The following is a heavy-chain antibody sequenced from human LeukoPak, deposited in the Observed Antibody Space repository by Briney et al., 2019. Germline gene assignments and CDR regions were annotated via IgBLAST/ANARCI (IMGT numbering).Heavy chain of an antibody. Sequence: PSQTLSLTCTVSGGSISSGSYYWSWIRQPAGKGLEWIGRIYTSGRTNYNPSLKSRVTISVDTSKNQFSLKLSSVTAADTAVYYCARDEPGGSWCWFDPWGQGTLVTVSS. CDR2: IYTSGRT. D-gene: IGHD6-13*01. V-gene: IGHV4-61*02. CDR1: GGSISSGSYY. CDR3: ARDEPGGSWCWFDP. J-gene: IGHJ5*02.